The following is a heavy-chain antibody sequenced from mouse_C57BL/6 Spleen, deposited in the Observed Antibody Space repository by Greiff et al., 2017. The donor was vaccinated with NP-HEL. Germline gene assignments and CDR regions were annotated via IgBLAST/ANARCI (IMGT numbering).Heavy chain of an antibody. CDR3: ARGGSRGYFDY. CDR1: GFTFSSYA. V-gene: IGHV5-4*03. Sequence: EVKLVESGGGLVKPGGSLKLSCAASGFTFSSYAMSWVRQTPEKRLEWVATISDGGSYTYYPDNVKGRFTISRDNAKNNLYLQMSHLKSEDTAMYYCARGGSRGYFDYWGQGTTLTVSS. CDR2: ISDGGSYT. D-gene: IGHD1-1*01. J-gene: IGHJ2*01.